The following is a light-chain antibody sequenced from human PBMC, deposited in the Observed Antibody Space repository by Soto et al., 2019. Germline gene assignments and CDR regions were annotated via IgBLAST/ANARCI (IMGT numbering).Light chain of an antibody. V-gene: IGKV3-15*01. Sequence: EIVLTQSPGTLSLSPGERATISWRASQSVSSSHLAWYQQKPGQAPRLLISGASTRATSIPARFSASGSGTEFTLTISSLQSEDFAVYYCQQYNEWPETFGHGTKVDIK. J-gene: IGKJ1*01. CDR2: GAS. CDR1: QSVSSSH. CDR3: QQYNEWPET.